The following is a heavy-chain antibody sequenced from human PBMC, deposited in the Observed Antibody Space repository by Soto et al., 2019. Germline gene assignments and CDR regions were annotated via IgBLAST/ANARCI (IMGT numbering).Heavy chain of an antibody. CDR3: ARGRPNVVTAWLVP. D-gene: IGHD3-22*01. Sequence: QVQLVQSGAEVTKAGASVKVSCKASGYIFTSSYVHWVRQAPGQGLEWIGWINSNSGATNCTQKFQARVTMTRDTSITTAYIEIDKLTSDDTAIYYCARGRPNVVTAWLVPWGQGTLVTVS. CDR2: INSNSGAT. V-gene: IGHV1-2*02. J-gene: IGHJ5*02. CDR1: GYIFTSSY.